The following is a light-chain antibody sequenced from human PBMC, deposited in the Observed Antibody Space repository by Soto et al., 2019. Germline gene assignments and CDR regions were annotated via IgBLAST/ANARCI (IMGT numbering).Light chain of an antibody. Sequence: DIQMTQSPSSLSASVGDRVTITCRASLDISNYLAWYQQKPGEVPQLLIYAASTLQSGVPSRFSGSGSGTDFTLTISNLQPEDVATYYCQKYISAPRTFGQGTKVDI. V-gene: IGKV1-27*01. CDR3: QKYISAPRT. CDR2: AAS. CDR1: LDISNY. J-gene: IGKJ1*01.